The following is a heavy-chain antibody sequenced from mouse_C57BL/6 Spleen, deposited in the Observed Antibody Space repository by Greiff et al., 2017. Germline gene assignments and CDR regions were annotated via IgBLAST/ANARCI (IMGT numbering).Heavy chain of an antibody. CDR2: ISSGGSYT. D-gene: IGHD1-1*01. Sequence: EVQGVESGGDLVKPGGSLKLSCAASGFTFSSYGMSWVRQTPDKRLEWVATISSGGSYTYYPDSVKGRFTISRDNAKNTLYLQMSSLKSEDTAMYYCARQEDYGSSYGGWFAYWGQGTLVTVSA. J-gene: IGHJ3*01. CDR3: ARQEDYGSSYGGWFAY. V-gene: IGHV5-6*01. CDR1: GFTFSSYG.